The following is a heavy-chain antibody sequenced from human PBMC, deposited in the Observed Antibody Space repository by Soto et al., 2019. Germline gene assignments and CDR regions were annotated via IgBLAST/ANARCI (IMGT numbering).Heavy chain of an antibody. Sequence: SETLSLTCTVSGGSISSYYWSWIRQPPGKGLEWIGYIYYSGSTNYNPSLKSRVTISVDTSKNQFSLKLSSVTAADTAVYYCARQGQQLWAPFEYWGQGTLVTVSS. CDR1: GGSISSYY. V-gene: IGHV4-59*08. D-gene: IGHD5-18*01. CDR2: IYYSGST. J-gene: IGHJ4*02. CDR3: ARQGQQLWAPFEY.